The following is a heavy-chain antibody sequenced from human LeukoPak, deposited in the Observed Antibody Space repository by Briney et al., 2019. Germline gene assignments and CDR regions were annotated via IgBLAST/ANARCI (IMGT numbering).Heavy chain of an antibody. J-gene: IGHJ4*02. D-gene: IGHD2-21*01. CDR3: ARTASCGTNCYSYFDY. V-gene: IGHV1-2*02. Sequence: ASVKVSSKASGYTFTGYYIHWVRQAPGQGLELMGWINPNSGGTYYAQTFQARVTMTRDTSISTAYMELSRLRSDDTALYYCARTASCGTNCYSYFDYWGQGTLVTVSS. CDR1: GYTFTGYY. CDR2: INPNSGGT.